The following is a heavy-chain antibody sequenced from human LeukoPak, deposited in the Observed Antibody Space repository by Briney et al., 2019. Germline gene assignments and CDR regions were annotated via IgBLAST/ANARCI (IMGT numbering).Heavy chain of an antibody. V-gene: IGHV7-4-1*02. D-gene: IGHD6-13*01. CDR1: GYSLSDHY. CDR3: ARARAAAGHQNWFDP. CDR2: MNTNTGNP. J-gene: IGHJ5*02. Sequence: ASVKVSCKASGYSLSDHYMHWVRQAPGQGLEWMGWMNTNTGNPTYAQGFTGRFVFSLDTSVSTAYLQISSLKAEDTAVYYCARARAAAGHQNWFDPWGQGTLVTVSS.